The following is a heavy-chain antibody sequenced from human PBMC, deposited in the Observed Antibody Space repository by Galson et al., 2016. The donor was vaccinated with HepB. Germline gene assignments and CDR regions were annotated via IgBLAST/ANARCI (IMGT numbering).Heavy chain of an antibody. J-gene: IGHJ6*03. CDR3: ARGDNPDYGDYASAYYYMDV. D-gene: IGHD4-17*01. CDR2: IYYSGST. CDR1: GGSISSYY. Sequence: ETLSLTCTVSGGSISSYYWSWIRQPPGKGLEWIGYIYYSGSTNYNPSLKSRVTISVDTSKNQFSLKLSSVTAADTAVYYCARGDNPDYGDYASAYYYMDVWGKGTTVTVSS. V-gene: IGHV4-59*12.